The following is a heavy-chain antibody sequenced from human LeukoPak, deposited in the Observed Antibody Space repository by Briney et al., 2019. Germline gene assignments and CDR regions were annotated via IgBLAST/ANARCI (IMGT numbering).Heavy chain of an antibody. CDR3: ARDRSSGWYYFDY. V-gene: IGHV3-30*04. CDR1: GFTFSSYA. D-gene: IGHD6-19*01. CDR2: ISYDGSNK. J-gene: IGHJ4*02. Sequence: GGSLRLSCAASGFTFSSYAMHWVRQAPGKGLEWVAVISYDGSNKYYADSVKGRFTISRDNSKNTLYPQMNSLRAEDTAVYYCARDRSSGWYYFDYWGQGTLVTVSS.